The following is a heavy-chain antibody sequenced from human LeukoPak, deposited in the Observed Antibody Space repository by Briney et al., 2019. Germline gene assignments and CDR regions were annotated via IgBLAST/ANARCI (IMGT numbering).Heavy chain of an antibody. V-gene: IGHV4-61*02. J-gene: IGHJ6*03. D-gene: IGHD6-25*01. CDR2: IYTSGST. CDR1: GGSISSGSYY. Sequence: SETLSLTCTVSGGSISSGSYYWSWIRQPAGKGLEWMGRIYTSGSTNYNPSLKSRVTISVDTSKNQFSLKLSSVTAADTAVYYCARSSVNYYYYMDVWGKGTTVTVSS. CDR3: ARSSVNYYYYMDV.